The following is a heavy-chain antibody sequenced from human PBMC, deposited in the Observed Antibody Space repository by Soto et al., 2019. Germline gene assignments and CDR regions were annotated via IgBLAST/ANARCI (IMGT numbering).Heavy chain of an antibody. CDR1: GFTFTRYS. CDR2: TSSTTNYI. Sequence: PGGFLRLSCAASGFTFTRYSMNWVRQAPGKGLEWVSSTSSTTNYIYYGDSMKGRFTISRDNAKNSLYLEMNSLRAEDTAVYYCARESEDLTSNFDYWGQGTLVTVSS. J-gene: IGHJ4*02. CDR3: ARESEDLTSNFDY. V-gene: IGHV3-21*06.